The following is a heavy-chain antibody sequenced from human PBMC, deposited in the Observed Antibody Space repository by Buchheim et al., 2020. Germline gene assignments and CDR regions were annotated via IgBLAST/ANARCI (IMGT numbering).Heavy chain of an antibody. CDR3: AREGSVIFGVVNDY. CDR1: GFTFSSYS. J-gene: IGHJ4*02. Sequence: EVQLVESGGGLVKPGGSLRLSCAASGFTFSSYSMNWVRQAPGKGLEWVSSISSSSSYIYYADSVKGGFTISRDNAKNSLYLQMNSLRAEDTAVYFCAREGSVIFGVVNDYWGQGTL. D-gene: IGHD3-3*01. CDR2: ISSSSSYI. V-gene: IGHV3-21*01.